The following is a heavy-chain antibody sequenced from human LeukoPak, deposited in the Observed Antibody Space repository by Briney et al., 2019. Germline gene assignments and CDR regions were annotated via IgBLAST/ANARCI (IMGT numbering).Heavy chain of an antibody. CDR1: GFIFSNYA. CDR3: AKYIASVPTPTRAFDS. D-gene: IGHD2-15*01. CDR2: VGRSGDT. J-gene: IGHJ4*02. V-gene: IGHV3-23*01. Sequence: GGSLRLSCAASGFIFSNYAMTWVRQAPGKGLEWVSIVGRSGDTYYADSVKGRFTVSRDNSKNTLYLQMNSLKAEDTAVYYCAKYIASVPTPTRAFDSWGQGTLVTVSS.